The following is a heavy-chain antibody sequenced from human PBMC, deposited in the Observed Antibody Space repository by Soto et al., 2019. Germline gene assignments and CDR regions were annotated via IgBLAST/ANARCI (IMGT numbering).Heavy chain of an antibody. V-gene: IGHV1-2*02. CDR1: GYTFTGYY. D-gene: IGHD3-22*01. CDR3: ASFSSSGYIYYYGMDV. J-gene: IGHJ6*02. Sequence: ASVKVSCKASGYTFTGYYMHWVRQAPGQGLEWMGWINPNSGGTNYAQKFQGRVTMTRDTSISTAYMELSRLRSDDTAVYYCASFSSSGYIYYYGMDVWGQXTTVTV. CDR2: INPNSGGT.